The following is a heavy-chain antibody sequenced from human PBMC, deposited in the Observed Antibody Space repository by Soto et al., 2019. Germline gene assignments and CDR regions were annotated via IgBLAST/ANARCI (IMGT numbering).Heavy chain of an antibody. CDR3: ARVSCTGGRCYYDY. Sequence: QVQLVQSGAEVKKPGASVKVSCKASGYTFTSYDFNWVRQATGQGLEWLGWMNPNSGTTGYAQRFQGRVTMTRNTAISTSYMELSSLSSEDTAMYYCARVSCTGGRCYYDYWGQGTLVTVSS. CDR2: MNPNSGTT. CDR1: GYTFTSYD. V-gene: IGHV1-8*01. D-gene: IGHD2-8*02. J-gene: IGHJ4*02.